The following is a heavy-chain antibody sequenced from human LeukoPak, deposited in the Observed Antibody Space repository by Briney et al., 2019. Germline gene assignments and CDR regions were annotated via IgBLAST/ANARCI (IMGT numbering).Heavy chain of an antibody. CDR2: ISSSSSYI. J-gene: IGHJ4*02. D-gene: IGHD3-10*01. CDR3: ARGEYGSGSYLVY. CDR1: GFTFSTYS. V-gene: IGHV3-21*04. Sequence: GGSLRLSCAASGFTFSTYSMSWVRQAPGKGLEWVSSISSSSSYIYYADSVMGRFTISRDNAKNSLYLQMNSLRAEDTAVYYCARGEYGSGSYLVYWGQGTLVTVSS.